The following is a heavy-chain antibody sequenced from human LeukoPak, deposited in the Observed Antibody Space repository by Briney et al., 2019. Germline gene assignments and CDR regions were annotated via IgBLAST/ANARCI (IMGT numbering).Heavy chain of an antibody. Sequence: PGGSLRLSCAASGFTLSNSGMHWVRQAPGKGLEWVAIIWYDESNKFYGDSVRGRFTISRDNSKNTLYLQMNDLRAEDTAVYYCAKKLSGSYEEDMQQWGQGTLVTVSS. CDR2: IWYDESNK. D-gene: IGHD1-26*01. CDR1: GFTLSNSG. J-gene: IGHJ1*01. V-gene: IGHV3-33*06. CDR3: AKKLSGSYEEDMQQ.